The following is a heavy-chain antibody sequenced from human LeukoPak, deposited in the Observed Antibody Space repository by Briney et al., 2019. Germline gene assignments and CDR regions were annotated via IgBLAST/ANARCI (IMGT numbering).Heavy chain of an antibody. V-gene: IGHV3-21*01. Sequence: PGGSLRLSCAASGFTFSTYSMNWVRQAPGKGLEWVSSISSSSSYIYYADSVKGRFTISRDNAKKSLYLQMNSLRAEDTAVYYCERVGEKAFHLWPEIDYWGQGTLVPVSS. CDR2: ISSSSSYI. J-gene: IGHJ4*02. D-gene: IGHD5-24*01. CDR1: GFTFSTYS. CDR3: ERVGEKAFHLWPEIDY.